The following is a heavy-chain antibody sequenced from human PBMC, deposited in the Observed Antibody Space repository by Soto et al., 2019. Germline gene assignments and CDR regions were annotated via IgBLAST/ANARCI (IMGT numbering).Heavy chain of an antibody. CDR3: ARVAAVRYPDSDH. Sequence: QVQLQESGPGLVKPSQSLSLTCSVSGGSISRGGFYWSWIRQHPGKGLEWIGSTSYNGGTYYNISLTSRITISLDTSKNHVSLKPSSVTAADTAMYYCARVAAVRYPDSDHWRQGTLVTVSS. CDR1: GGSISRGGFY. CDR2: TSYNGGT. J-gene: IGHJ4*02. V-gene: IGHV4-31*03. D-gene: IGHD6-13*01.